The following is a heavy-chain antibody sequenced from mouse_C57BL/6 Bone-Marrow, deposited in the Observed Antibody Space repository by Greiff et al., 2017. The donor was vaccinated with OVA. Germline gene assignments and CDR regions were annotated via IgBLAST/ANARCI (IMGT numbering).Heavy chain of an antibody. CDR3: AKPPYFDV. Sequence: DVKLVESGGDLVKPGGSLKLSCAASGFTFSSYGMSWVRQTPDKRLEWVATISSGGSYTYYPDSVKGRFTISRDNAKNTLYLQMSSLKAEDTAMYYCAKPPYFDVWGTGTTVTVSS. CDR2: ISSGGSYT. V-gene: IGHV5-6*02. CDR1: GFTFSSYG. J-gene: IGHJ1*03.